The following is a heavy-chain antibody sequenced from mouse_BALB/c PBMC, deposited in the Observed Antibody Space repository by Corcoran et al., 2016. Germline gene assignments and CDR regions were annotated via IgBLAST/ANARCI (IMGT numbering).Heavy chain of an antibody. CDR2: INTYTGEP. Sequence: QIQLVQSGPELKKPGETVKISCKASGYTFTNYGMNWVKQAPGKGLKWMGWINTYTGEPTYADDFKGRFAFSLETSASTAYLQINNLKNEDMATYFCARVITTSWFAYWGQGTLVTVSA. CDR3: ARVITTSWFAY. CDR1: GYTFTNYG. D-gene: IGHD2-4*01. J-gene: IGHJ3*01. V-gene: IGHV9-1*02.